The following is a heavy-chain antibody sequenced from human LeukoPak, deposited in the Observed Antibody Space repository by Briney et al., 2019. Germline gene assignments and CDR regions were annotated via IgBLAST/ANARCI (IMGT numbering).Heavy chain of an antibody. V-gene: IGHV4-4*07. D-gene: IGHD5-12*01. CDR2: IYTTGST. Sequence: TTSETLSLTCTVSRAFIGSFYCSSSRQPAGKGLEWIGRIYTTGSTSYNPSLKSRATMSVDTSKNQFSLKLNSVTAADTAFYYCASTYSDTDWNFDYWGQGTLVTVSS. J-gene: IGHJ4*02. CDR3: ASTYSDTDWNFDY. CDR1: RAFIGSFY.